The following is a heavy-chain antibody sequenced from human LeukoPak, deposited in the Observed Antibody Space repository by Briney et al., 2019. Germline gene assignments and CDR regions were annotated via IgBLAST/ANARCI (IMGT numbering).Heavy chain of an antibody. Sequence: QPGGSLRLSCAASGFPFSSYAMYWVRQAPGKGLVWVARIHGDGDNISYADSARGRFTISRDNAKDTLYLHMNSLRPEDTAVYYCARAQVGAPTDLWGQGTLVTVSS. CDR2: IHGDGDNI. CDR1: GFPFSSYA. D-gene: IGHD1-26*01. CDR3: ARAQVGAPTDL. J-gene: IGHJ5*02. V-gene: IGHV3-74*01.